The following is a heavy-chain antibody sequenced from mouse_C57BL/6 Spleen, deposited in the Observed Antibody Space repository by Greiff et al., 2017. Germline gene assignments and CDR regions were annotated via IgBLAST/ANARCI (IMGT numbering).Heavy chain of an antibody. CDR2: IDPSDSYT. CDR3: ARRELVDY. D-gene: IGHD4-1*01. V-gene: IGHV1-59*01. CDR1: GYTFTSYW. Sequence: HVQLQPPWAELVRPGTSVKLSCKASGYTFTSYWMHWVKQRPGQGLEWIGVIDPSDSYTNYNQKFKGKATLTVDTSSSSAYMQLSSRTSEDSAVYYCARRELVDYWGQGTTLTVSS. J-gene: IGHJ2*01.